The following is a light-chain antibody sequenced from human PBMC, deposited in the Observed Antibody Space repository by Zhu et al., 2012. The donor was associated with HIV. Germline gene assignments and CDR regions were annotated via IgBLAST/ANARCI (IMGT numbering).Light chain of an antibody. CDR1: QTVSRNY. CDR3: QQRRNWPLT. CDR2: DAT. Sequence: EIVLTQSPGTLSLSPGERATLSCRASQTVSRNYLAWYQQKPGQAPRLLIYDATKRATGIPARFSGSGSGTDFTLTISSLEPEDFALYYCQQRRNWPLTFGGGTRVEIK. V-gene: IGKV3-11*01. J-gene: IGKJ4*01.